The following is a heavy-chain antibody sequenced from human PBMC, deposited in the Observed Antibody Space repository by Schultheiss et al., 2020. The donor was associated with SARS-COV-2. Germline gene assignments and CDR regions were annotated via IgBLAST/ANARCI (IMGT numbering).Heavy chain of an antibody. CDR1: GGSFSGYY. Sequence: SQTLSLTCAVYGGSFSGYYWSWIRQPPGKGLEWIGEINHSGSTNYNPSLKSRVTISVDTSKNQFSLKLSSVTAADTAVYYCAREKDYDSSGYYRAFDIWGQGTMVTVSS. J-gene: IGHJ3*02. V-gene: IGHV4-34*01. CDR2: INHSGST. CDR3: AREKDYDSSGYYRAFDI. D-gene: IGHD3-22*01.